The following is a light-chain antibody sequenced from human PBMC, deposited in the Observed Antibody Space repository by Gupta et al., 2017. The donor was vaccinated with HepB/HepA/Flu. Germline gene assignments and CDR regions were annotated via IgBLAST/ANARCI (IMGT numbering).Light chain of an antibody. CDR1: SSDVGCYNY. CDR3: SSYTSSSTVV. CDR2: DVS. V-gene: IGLV2-14*01. J-gene: IGLJ2*01. Sequence: QSALTKPASVSGSPGQSLTISCTGTSSDVGCYNYVSWYQQHPGKAPKLMIYDVSNRPSGVSNRFSGSKSGNTASLTISVLQAEDEADYYCSSYTSSSTVVFGGGTKLTVL.